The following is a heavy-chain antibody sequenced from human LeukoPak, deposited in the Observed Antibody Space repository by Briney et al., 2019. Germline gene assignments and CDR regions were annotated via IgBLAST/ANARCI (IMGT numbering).Heavy chain of an antibody. CDR2: INPNSGGT. CDR1: GYTFTGYY. V-gene: IGHV1-2*02. D-gene: IGHD3/OR15-3a*01. J-gene: IGHJ4*02. Sequence: GASVKVSCKASGYTFTGYYMHWVRQAPGQGLEWMGWINPNSGGTNYAQKFQGRVAMTRDTSISTAYMELSRLRSDDTAVYYCARDRIVGGLALIDYWGQGTLVTVSS. CDR3: ARDRIVGGLALIDY.